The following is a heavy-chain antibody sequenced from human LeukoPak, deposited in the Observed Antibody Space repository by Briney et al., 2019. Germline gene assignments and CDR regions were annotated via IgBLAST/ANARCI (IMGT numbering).Heavy chain of an antibody. CDR3: ASLLYSNYLNY. J-gene: IGHJ4*02. CDR2: ISSSGSTI. Sequence: GGSLRLSCAASGFTFSDYYMSWIRQAPGKGLEWVSYISSSGSTIYYADSVKGRFTIPRDNAKNSLYLQMNSLRAEDTAVYYCASLLYSNYLNYWGQGTLVTVSS. V-gene: IGHV3-11*01. CDR1: GFTFSDYY. D-gene: IGHD4-11*01.